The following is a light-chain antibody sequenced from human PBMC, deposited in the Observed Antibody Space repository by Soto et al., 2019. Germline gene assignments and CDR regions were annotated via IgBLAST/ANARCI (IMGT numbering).Light chain of an antibody. V-gene: IGKV3-15*01. CDR1: QSVSSN. CDR3: QQRGKWPST. Sequence: EIVMTQSPATLSVSPGERATLSCRASQSVSSNVAWYQQIPGQTPRLLIYGASTRATGVPVRFSGSASGTEFTLTISGLQSEDFAVYYCQQRGKWPSTFGPGTKVEMK. CDR2: GAS. J-gene: IGKJ2*02.